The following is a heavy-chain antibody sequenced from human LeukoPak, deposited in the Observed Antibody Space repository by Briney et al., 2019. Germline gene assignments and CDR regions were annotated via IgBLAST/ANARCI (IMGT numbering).Heavy chain of an antibody. D-gene: IGHD3-22*01. CDR3: ARDYYYYDSSGPNDAFDI. Sequence: GGSLRLSCAASGFTFSSYGMHWVRQAPGKGLEWVSVIYSGGSTYYADSVKGRFTISRDNSKNTLYLQMNSLRAEDTAVYYCARDYYYYDSSGPNDAFDIWGQGTMVTVSS. J-gene: IGHJ3*02. CDR1: GFTFSSYG. V-gene: IGHV3-66*01. CDR2: IYSGGST.